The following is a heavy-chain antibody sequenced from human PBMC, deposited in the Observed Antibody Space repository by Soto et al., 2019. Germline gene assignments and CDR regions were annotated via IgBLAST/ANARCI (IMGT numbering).Heavy chain of an antibody. J-gene: IGHJ6*02. CDR1: GGSISSSSYY. Sequence: SETLSLTCTVSGGSISSSSYYWGWIRQPPGKGLEWIGSIYYSGSTYYNPSLKSRVTISVDTSKNQFSLKLSSVTAADTAVYYCASSITMVRGVIITGGYYYYYGMDVWGQGTTVTVSS. CDR2: IYYSGST. D-gene: IGHD3-10*01. CDR3: ASSITMVRGVIITGGYYYYYGMDV. V-gene: IGHV4-39*01.